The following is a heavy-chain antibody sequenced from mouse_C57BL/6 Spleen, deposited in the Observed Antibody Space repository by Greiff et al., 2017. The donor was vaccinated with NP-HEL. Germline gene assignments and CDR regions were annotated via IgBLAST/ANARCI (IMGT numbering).Heavy chain of an antibody. J-gene: IGHJ2*01. D-gene: IGHD2-2*01. V-gene: IGHV1-39*01. CDR3: AYYAYVWGIDY. Sequence: EVQLQQSGPELVKPGASVKISCKASGYSFTDYNMNWVKQSNGKSLEWIGIINPNYGTTIYNQKFKGKATMTVDQSSSTAYMQLNRLTSEDAAVYYCAYYAYVWGIDYWGQGTTLTVSS. CDR2: INPNYGTT. CDR1: GYSFTDYN.